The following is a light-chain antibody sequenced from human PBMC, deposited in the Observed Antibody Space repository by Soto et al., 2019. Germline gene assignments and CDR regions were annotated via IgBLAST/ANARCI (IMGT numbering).Light chain of an antibody. J-gene: IGKJ2*01. CDR2: ATS. V-gene: IGKV3-20*01. CDR1: QSFISSY. CDR3: QQYNNWPPAYT. Sequence: EIVFTQSPGTLSLSPGERATLSCRASQSFISSYLAWYQQKPGQAPRLLIYATSSRATGIPDRFSGSGSGTEFTLTISSLQSEDFAVYYCQQYNNWPPAYTFGQGTKVDIK.